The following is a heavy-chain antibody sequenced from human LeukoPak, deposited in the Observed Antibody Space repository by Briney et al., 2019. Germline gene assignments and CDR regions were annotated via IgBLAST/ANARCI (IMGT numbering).Heavy chain of an antibody. CDR3: ARHSSLRSPTTP. Sequence: PSETLSLTCTVSGGSISSSSYYRGWIRQSPGKGLEWIGSIYYSGSTYYSPSLKSRVTISVDTSKNQFSLKLSSVTAADTAVYYCARHSSLRSPTTPWGQGTLVTVSS. V-gene: IGHV4-39*01. CDR2: IYYSGST. J-gene: IGHJ5*02. CDR1: GGSISSSSYY. D-gene: IGHD1-7*01.